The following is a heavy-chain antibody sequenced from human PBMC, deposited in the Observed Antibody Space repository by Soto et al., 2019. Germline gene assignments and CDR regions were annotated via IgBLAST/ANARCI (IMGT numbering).Heavy chain of an antibody. Sequence: ASGKVCCKASGYTFTSYYMYWVRQAPGQGLEWVGRINPKSGDTNYAQRFQGRVSMTRDTSISTSYLELSSLTSDDTALYYCATFKQAPKGMDFWGDVTLVP. CDR2: INPKSGDT. CDR1: GYTFTSYY. V-gene: IGHV1-2*06. J-gene: IGHJ4*01. CDR3: ATFKQAPKGMDF.